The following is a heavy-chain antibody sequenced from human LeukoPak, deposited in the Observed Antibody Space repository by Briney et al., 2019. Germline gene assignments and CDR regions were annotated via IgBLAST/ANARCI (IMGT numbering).Heavy chain of an antibody. CDR3: ARDYYDSGSYGGISFDY. V-gene: IGHV3-74*01. Sequence: GGSLRLSCATSGFTFSTFWMHWVRQAPGKGLVWVSRINHDGSSTNYADSVKGRFFISRDDSKSTLYLQMNSLRAEDTAVYYCARDYYDSGSYGGISFDYWGQGTLVTVSS. CDR1: GFTFSTFW. CDR2: INHDGSST. D-gene: IGHD3-10*01. J-gene: IGHJ4*02.